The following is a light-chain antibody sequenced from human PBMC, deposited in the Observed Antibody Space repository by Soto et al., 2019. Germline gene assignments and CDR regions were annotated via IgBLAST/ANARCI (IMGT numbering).Light chain of an antibody. CDR2: AAS. CDR3: QQSYRTPLN. V-gene: IGKV1-39*01. CDR1: QTISSY. Sequence: EIQLTLSPSYLSASVGEGITIACRASQTISSYLNWYQQKPGQAPKSLIYAASTLQSGVPARFSGSGSGTDFTLTISNLQPEDFATYYCQQSYRTPLNFGGGTKVDI. J-gene: IGKJ4*01.